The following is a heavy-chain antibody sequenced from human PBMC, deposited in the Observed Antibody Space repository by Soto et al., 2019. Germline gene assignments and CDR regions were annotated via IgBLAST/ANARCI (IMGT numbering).Heavy chain of an antibody. CDR3: ARYHPYYYVSALYGRDV. V-gene: IGHV1-3*01. CDR1: GYTFTSYA. J-gene: IGHJ6*01. CDR2: INAGIGNT. Sequence: QVQLVQAGAEVKKPGASVKVSCKASGYTFTSYAMHWVRQAPRQSLEWMGWINAGIGNTKYSQKFQGRDTITRDTSASTAYMELSSLRSEDTAVYYCARYHPYYYVSALYGRDVWGQGTTVTVSS. D-gene: IGHD3-10*01.